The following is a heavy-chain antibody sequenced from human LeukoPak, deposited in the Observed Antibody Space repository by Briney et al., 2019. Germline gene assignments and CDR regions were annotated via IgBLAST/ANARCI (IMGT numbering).Heavy chain of an antibody. J-gene: IGHJ3*02. CDR2: INPSDGST. CDR1: GYTFTSYY. CDR3: ARIRDGYNDAYDI. V-gene: IGHV1-46*01. D-gene: IGHD5-24*01. Sequence: ASVKVSCKASGYTFTSYYMHWVRQAPGQGLEWMGIINPSDGSTTNSQKFQGRVTTTRDTSTSTVYMELSGLRSEDTALYYCARIRDGYNDAYDIWGQGTMVTVSS.